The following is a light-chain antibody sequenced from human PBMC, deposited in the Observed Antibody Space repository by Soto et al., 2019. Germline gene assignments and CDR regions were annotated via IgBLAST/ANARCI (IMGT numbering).Light chain of an antibody. V-gene: IGKV3-11*01. Sequence: EVVLTQSPATLSLSPGEGATLSCRASESVDIYLAWYQQKPGQPPRLLIYDGSNRATGIPDRFRGSGSGTDFTLTISSLEPEDFAVYYCQQRKIWPPLTFGGGTKVEI. J-gene: IGKJ4*01. CDR1: ESVDIY. CDR2: DGS. CDR3: QQRKIWPPLT.